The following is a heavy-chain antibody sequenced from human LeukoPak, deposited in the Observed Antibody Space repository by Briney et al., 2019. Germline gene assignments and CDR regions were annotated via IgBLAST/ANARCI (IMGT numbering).Heavy chain of an antibody. D-gene: IGHD5-12*01. CDR3: ARDYGHRGYDYLPYY. J-gene: IGHJ4*02. CDR2: IRQDEGEK. Sequence: GGSLRLSCAASGFNFISHWMTWVRQAPGKGLEWVANIRQDEGEKYYADSVTGRFTISRDNAKNAVYLQMDGLRAEDTAVYYCARDYGHRGYDYLPYYWGQGTLVTVSS. V-gene: IGHV3-7*01. CDR1: GFNFISHW.